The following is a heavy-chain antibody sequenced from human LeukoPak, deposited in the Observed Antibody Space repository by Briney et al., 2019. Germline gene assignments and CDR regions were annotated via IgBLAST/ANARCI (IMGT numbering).Heavy chain of an antibody. V-gene: IGHV1-2*02. CDR1: GYTFTGYS. D-gene: IGHD1-26*01. J-gene: IGHJ4*02. Sequence: ASVKVSCKASGYTFTGYSMHWVRQAPGQGLGWMVWINPNSGGTNYAQKFQGRDTMTRDTSISTAYMELSTLGSADTALYYCARESASYSGVVYWGQGTLVTVSS. CDR2: INPNSGGT. CDR3: ARESASYSGVVY.